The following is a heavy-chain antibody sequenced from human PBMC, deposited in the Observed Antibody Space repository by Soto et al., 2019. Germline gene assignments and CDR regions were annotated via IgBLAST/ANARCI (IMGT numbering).Heavy chain of an antibody. CDR2: IWYDGSNK. V-gene: IGHV3-33*01. Sequence: PGGSLRLSCAASGFTFSSYGMHWVRQAPGKGLEWVAVIWYDGSNKYYADSVKGRFTISRDNSKNTLYLQMNSLRAEDTAVYYCARDLTEDSGYDYVDYWGQGTLVTVSS. CDR3: ARDLTEDSGYDYVDY. CDR1: GFTFSSYG. D-gene: IGHD5-12*01. J-gene: IGHJ4*02.